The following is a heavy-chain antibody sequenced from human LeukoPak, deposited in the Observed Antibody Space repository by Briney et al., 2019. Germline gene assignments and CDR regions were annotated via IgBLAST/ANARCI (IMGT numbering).Heavy chain of an antibody. CDR3: AKDWAGGSDEILE. J-gene: IGHJ4*02. D-gene: IGHD6-19*01. CDR1: GFTFSSFA. Sequence: GGSLGLSCAASGFTFSSFAMSWVRQVPGKGLDWVSSINHSEGKTYYADSVKGRFTISRDNSNSMLYLQMNSLRAEDTAIYYCAKDWAGGSDEILEWGQGTLVTVSS. CDR2: INHSEGKT. V-gene: IGHV3-23*01.